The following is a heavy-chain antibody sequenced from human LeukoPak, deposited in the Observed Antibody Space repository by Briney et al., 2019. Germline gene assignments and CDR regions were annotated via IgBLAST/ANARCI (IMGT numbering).Heavy chain of an antibody. D-gene: IGHD2-21*02. CDR1: GFTFSGSA. Sequence: GGSLRLSCAASGFTFSGSAMHWVRQASGKGLEWVGRIRSKANSYATAYAASVKGRFTISRDDSKDTAYLQMNSLKTEDTAVYYCTREPLGRVTAIRHFDYWGQGTLVTVSS. CDR2: IRSKANSYAT. CDR3: TREPLGRVTAIRHFDY. V-gene: IGHV3-73*01. J-gene: IGHJ4*02.